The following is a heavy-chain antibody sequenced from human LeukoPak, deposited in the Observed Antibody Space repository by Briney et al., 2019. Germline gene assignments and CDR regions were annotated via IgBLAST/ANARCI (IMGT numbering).Heavy chain of an antibody. CDR1: GYTFTSYY. V-gene: IGHV1-46*01. D-gene: IGHD1-26*01. CDR2: INPSGGST. Sequence: ASVKVSCKASGYTFTSYYMHWVRQAPGQGVEWMGIINPSGGSTSYAQKFQGRVTMTRDTSTSTVYMELSSLRSEDTAVYYCARGDRGSMGVYYYYYMDVWGKGTTVTISS. CDR3: ARGDRGSMGVYYYYYMDV. J-gene: IGHJ6*03.